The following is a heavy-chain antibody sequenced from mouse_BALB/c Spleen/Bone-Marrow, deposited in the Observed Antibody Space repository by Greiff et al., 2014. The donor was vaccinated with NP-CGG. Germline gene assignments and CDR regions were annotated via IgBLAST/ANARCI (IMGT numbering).Heavy chain of an antibody. J-gene: IGHJ2*01. CDR3: ARHYRYAYYFDY. CDR2: IHPNSGNT. V-gene: IGHV1S130*01. Sequence: QVQLQQSGSVLVRPGASVKLSCKASGYTFTSSWMHWAKQRPGQGLEWIGEIHPNSGNTNYNGKFKGKATLAVDTSSSTAYVDLRSLTSEDSAVYYCARHYRYAYYFDYWGQGTTLTVSS. CDR1: GYTFTSSW. D-gene: IGHD2-14*01.